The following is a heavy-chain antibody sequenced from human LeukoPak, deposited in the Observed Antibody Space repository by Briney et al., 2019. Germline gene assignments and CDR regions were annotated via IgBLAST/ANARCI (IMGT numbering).Heavy chain of an antibody. Sequence: ASVKVSCKASGYTFTSYDINWVRQATGQGLEWMGWMNPNSGNTGYAQKFQGRVTITRNTSISTANMELSSLRSEDTAVYYCARGIRDYYYYYMDVWGKGTTVTVSS. D-gene: IGHD2-2*02. CDR2: MNPNSGNT. V-gene: IGHV1-8*03. CDR3: ARGIRDYYYYYMDV. CDR1: GYTFTSYD. J-gene: IGHJ6*03.